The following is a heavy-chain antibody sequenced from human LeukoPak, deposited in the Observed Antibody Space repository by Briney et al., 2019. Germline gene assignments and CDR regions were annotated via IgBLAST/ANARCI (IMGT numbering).Heavy chain of an antibody. V-gene: IGHV4-59*08. CDR3: ARLSSGSSSWYDIDY. CDR1: GGSISSYY. CDR2: IYYSGST. Sequence: SETLSLTCTVSGGSISSYYWSWIRQPPGKGLEWIGYIYYSGSTNYNPSLKSRVTISVDTSKDQFSLKLSSVTAADTAVYYCARLSSGSSSWYDIDYWGQGTLVTVSS. D-gene: IGHD6-13*01. J-gene: IGHJ4*02.